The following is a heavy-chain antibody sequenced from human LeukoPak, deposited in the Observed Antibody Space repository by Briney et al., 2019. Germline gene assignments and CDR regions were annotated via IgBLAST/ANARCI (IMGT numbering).Heavy chain of an antibody. CDR3: AREDSGSYYGAFDI. CDR1: GFTVSSTY. J-gene: IGHJ3*02. Sequence: PGGSLRLSCAASGFTVSSTYMSWVRQAPGKGLEWVSVIYSGGSTYYADSVKGRFTISRDNSKNTLYLQMNSLRAEDTAVYYCAREDSGSYYGAFDIWGQGTMVTVSS. V-gene: IGHV3-66*02. D-gene: IGHD1-26*01. CDR2: IYSGGST.